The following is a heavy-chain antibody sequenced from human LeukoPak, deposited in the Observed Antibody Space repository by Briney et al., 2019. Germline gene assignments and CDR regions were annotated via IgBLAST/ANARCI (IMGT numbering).Heavy chain of an antibody. CDR2: ISNDGGST. Sequence: GGSLRLSCAASGFTFDDYAMHWVRHAPGKGLVWVSRISNDGGSTSYADSVKGRFTISRDNGKNTLYLQMNSLRAEDTAVYYCARDKGTRSLDHWGQGTLVTVSS. V-gene: IGHV3-74*01. CDR1: GFTFDDYA. CDR3: ARDKGTRSLDH. J-gene: IGHJ4*02. D-gene: IGHD1-14*01.